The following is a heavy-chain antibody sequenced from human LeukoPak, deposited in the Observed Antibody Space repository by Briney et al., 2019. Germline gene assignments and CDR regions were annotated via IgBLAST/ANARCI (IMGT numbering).Heavy chain of an antibody. D-gene: IGHD6-13*01. CDR1: GFTFSSYA. J-gene: IGHJ4*02. CDR2: ISYDGSNK. Sequence: PGGSLRLSCAASGFTFSSYAMHWVRQAPGKGLEWVAVISYDGSNKYYADSVKGRFTISRDNSKNTLYLQMNSLRAEDTAVYYCARAGSSSWSLGSDWGQGTLVTVSS. V-gene: IGHV3-30-3*01. CDR3: ARAGSSSWSLGSD.